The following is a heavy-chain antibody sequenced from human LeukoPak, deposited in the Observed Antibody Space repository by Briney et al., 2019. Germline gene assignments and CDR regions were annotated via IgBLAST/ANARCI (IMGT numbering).Heavy chain of an antibody. D-gene: IGHD3-16*01. Sequence: SETLSLTCTVSGGSISGSSYYWGWIRQPPGKGLEWIGEINHGGTTNYNPSLKSRVTISVDTSKNQFSLRLTSVTAADTAVYYCAREGDSLDSFDAWGQGTRVTVSS. CDR1: GGSISGSSYY. V-gene: IGHV4-39*07. CDR2: INHGGTT. CDR3: AREGDSLDSFDA. J-gene: IGHJ3*01.